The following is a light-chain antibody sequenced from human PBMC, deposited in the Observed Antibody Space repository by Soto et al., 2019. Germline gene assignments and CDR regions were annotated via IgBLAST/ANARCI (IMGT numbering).Light chain of an antibody. CDR2: DAS. Sequence: IQMTQSPSTLSAGLGDRVTITCRASQGISRWLAWYQQRPGKAPKLLIYDASTLHSGVSSRFSGSGSGTEFTLTISSLQPNDSATYYCQQYTTYWTFGQGTKV. J-gene: IGKJ1*01. CDR3: QQYTTYWT. V-gene: IGKV1-5*01. CDR1: QGISRW.